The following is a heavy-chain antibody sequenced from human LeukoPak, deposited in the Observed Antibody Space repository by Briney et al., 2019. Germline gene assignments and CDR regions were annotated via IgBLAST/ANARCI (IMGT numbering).Heavy chain of an antibody. CDR3: ARDITKGVVITPHY. D-gene: IGHD3-22*01. V-gene: IGHV1-18*01. Sequence: ASVTVSCKASGYTFTSYGISWVRQAPGQGLEWMGWISAYNGNTNYAQKLQGRVTMTTDTSTSTAYMGLRSLRSDDTAVYYCARDITKGVVITPHYWGQGTLVTVSS. CDR2: ISAYNGNT. J-gene: IGHJ4*02. CDR1: GYTFTSYG.